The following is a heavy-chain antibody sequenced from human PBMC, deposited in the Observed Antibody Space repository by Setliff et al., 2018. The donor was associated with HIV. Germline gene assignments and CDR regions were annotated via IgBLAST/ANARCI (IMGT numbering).Heavy chain of an antibody. V-gene: IGHV4-59*11. CDR1: GGSITGHY. J-gene: IGHJ5*02. D-gene: IGHD3-10*01. Sequence: SETLSLTCTVSGGSITGHYCSWIRQPPGKGLEWIGYIHYSGSSNYNPSLKSRVSISVDTSKKQVSLKLNSVTAADTAVYYCARLGDYGSGGWFDPWGQGTLVTVS. CDR2: IHYSGSS. CDR3: ARLGDYGSGGWFDP.